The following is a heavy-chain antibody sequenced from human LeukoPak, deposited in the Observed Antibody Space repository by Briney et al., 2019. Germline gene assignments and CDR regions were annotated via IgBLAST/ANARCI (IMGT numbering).Heavy chain of an antibody. J-gene: IGHJ3*02. Sequence: ASVKVSCKASGYTFTSYAMDWVRQAPGQGLEWMGWINTNTGNPTYAQGFTGRFVFSMDISVSTAYLQISDLKAEDTAVYYCARLGSYYTDDAFDMWGQGTMVTVSS. V-gene: IGHV7-4-1*02. D-gene: IGHD1-26*01. CDR3: ARLGSYYTDDAFDM. CDR2: INTNTGNP. CDR1: GYTFTSYA.